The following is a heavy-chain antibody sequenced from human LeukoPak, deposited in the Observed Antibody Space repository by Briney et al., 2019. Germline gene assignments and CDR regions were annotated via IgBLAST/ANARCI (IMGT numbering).Heavy chain of an antibody. CDR2: INPNSGGT. V-gene: IGHV1-2*02. CDR1: GYTFTGYY. J-gene: IGHJ4*02. Sequence: ASVKVSCKASGYTFTGYYMHWVRQAPGQGLEWMGWINPNSGGTNYAQKFQGRVTMTRDTSISTAYMELSRLRSDDTAVYYCARVVGIRGYYSGYWGLGTLVTVSS. CDR3: ARVVGIRGYYSGY. D-gene: IGHD3-22*01.